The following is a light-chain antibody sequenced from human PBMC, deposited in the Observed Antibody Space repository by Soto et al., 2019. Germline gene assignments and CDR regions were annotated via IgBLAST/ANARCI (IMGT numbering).Light chain of an antibody. V-gene: IGKV1-39*01. CDR1: QTIGSY. J-gene: IGKJ1*01. Sequence: DLQMTQSPSSLSASVGDRVTMTCRASQTIGSYVNWYQQKPGKAPKLLIYAASSLQGGVPSRFSGSGYGADFTLSITNLQPEDFATYYCQQGYIIPRAFGQGTKV. CDR2: AAS. CDR3: QQGYIIPRA.